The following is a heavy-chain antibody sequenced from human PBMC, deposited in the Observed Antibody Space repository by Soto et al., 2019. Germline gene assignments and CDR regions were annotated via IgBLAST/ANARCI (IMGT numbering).Heavy chain of an antibody. J-gene: IGHJ3*02. CDR3: ARVGLRHDAFDI. D-gene: IGHD5-12*01. CDR2: INPNSGGT. Sequence: ASVKGSWKASGYTFTGYYMHWVRQAPGQGLEWMGWINPNSGGTNYAQKFQGRVTMTRDTSISTAYMELSRLRSDDTAVYYCARVGLRHDAFDIWGQGTMVTVSS. CDR1: GYTFTGYY. V-gene: IGHV1-2*02.